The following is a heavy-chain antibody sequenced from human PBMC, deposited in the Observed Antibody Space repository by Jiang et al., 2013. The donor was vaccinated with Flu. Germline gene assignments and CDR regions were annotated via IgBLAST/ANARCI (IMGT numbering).Heavy chain of an antibody. V-gene: IGHV3-33*05. CDR3: ARDSTYGWWLAHFDY. CDR2: ISYDGSNK. Sequence: QLLESGGGVVQPGRSLRLSCAASGFTFSSYGMHWVRQAPGKGLEWVAVISYDGSNKYYADSVKGRFTISRDNSKNTLYLQMNSLRAEDTAVYYCARDSTYGWWLAHFDYWGQGTLVTVSS. D-gene: IGHD6-19*01. CDR1: GFTFSSYG. J-gene: IGHJ4*02.